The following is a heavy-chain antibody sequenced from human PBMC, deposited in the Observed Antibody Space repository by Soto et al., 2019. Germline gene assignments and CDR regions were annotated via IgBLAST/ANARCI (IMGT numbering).Heavy chain of an antibody. V-gene: IGHV3-23*01. Sequence: GGSLRLSCAASGYTFGDFAMNWVRQAPGTGLEWISSISASGGSTFYADSVKGRFTTSRDNPKNRLSLQMNSLRAEDTAVYYCAKDFTVVAGPDDWGQGTLVTVSS. J-gene: IGHJ4*02. D-gene: IGHD6-19*01. CDR3: AKDFTVVAGPDD. CDR2: ISASGGST. CDR1: GYTFGDFA.